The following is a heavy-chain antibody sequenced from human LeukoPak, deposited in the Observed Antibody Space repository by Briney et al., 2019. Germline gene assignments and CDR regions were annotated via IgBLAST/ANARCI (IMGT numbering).Heavy chain of an antibody. Sequence: SETLSLTCTVSGGSISSYYWSWIRQPPGKGLEWVGSIYYSGNTYYNASLKSRVTISVDTSKNQFSLKLTSVTAADTAVYYCARGSHPVTGTLGGYFDPWGQGTLVTVSS. D-gene: IGHD6-19*01. CDR3: ARGSHPVTGTLGGYFDP. J-gene: IGHJ4*02. CDR1: GGSISSYY. V-gene: IGHV4-59*05. CDR2: IYYSGNT.